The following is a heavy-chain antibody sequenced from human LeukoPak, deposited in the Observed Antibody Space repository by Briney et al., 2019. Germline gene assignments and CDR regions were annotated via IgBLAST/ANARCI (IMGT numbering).Heavy chain of an antibody. CDR2: ISSSSSTI. CDR1: GFTFSSYS. Sequence: PGGSLRLSCAASGFTFSSYSMNWVRQAPGKGLEWVSYISSSSSTIYYADSVKGRFTISRDNAKNSLYLQMNSLRAEDTAVYYCARDRYYDSSGYYYGPELMDVWGQGTTVTVSS. J-gene: IGHJ6*02. D-gene: IGHD3-22*01. V-gene: IGHV3-48*01. CDR3: ARDRYYDSSGYYYGPELMDV.